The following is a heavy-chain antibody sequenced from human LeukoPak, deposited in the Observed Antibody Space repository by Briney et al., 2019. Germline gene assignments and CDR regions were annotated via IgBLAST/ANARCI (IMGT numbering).Heavy chain of an antibody. CDR2: ISGGGVTT. CDR1: GFTFSSYA. V-gene: IGHV3-23*01. J-gene: IGHJ1*01. Sequence: PGGSLRLSCVASGFTFSSYAMSWVRQAPGKGLEWASAISGGGVTTHYAGSVKGRFSISRDNSKNTLYLQMNSLRAEDTALYYCAKKVVVGATSPYSDFQDWGQGTLVTVSS. CDR3: AKKVVVGATSPYSDFQD. D-gene: IGHD1-26*01.